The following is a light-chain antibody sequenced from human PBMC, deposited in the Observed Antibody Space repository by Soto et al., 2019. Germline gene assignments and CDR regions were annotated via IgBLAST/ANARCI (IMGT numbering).Light chain of an antibody. J-gene: IGKJ4*01. Sequence: EIVMTQSPATLSVSPGDRATLSCRASQSVRSYLAWYQQKPGQSPRLLISGASTRATGFPARFSGSGSGTDFTLTISRLEPEDFAVYYCQQYVSSPLTFGGGTKVDIK. CDR1: QSVRSY. CDR2: GAS. CDR3: QQYVSSPLT. V-gene: IGKV3-15*01.